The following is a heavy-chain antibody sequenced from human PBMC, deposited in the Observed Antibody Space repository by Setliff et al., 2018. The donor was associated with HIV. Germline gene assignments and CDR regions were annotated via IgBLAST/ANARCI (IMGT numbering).Heavy chain of an antibody. V-gene: IGHV3-7*01. D-gene: IGHD3-3*01. CDR1: GFTFSSAW. J-gene: IGHJ6*02. CDR2: ISPDGSAT. CDR3: ARDYLYYNLYNGSPVYGMDV. Sequence: GESLKISCAASGFTFSSAWMGWVRQAPAKGLEWVANISPDGSATYYVDSVKGRFTISRDNAKNSLYLQLNSLRVEDTAVYYCARDYLYYNLYNGSPVYGMDVWGQGTTVTVSS.